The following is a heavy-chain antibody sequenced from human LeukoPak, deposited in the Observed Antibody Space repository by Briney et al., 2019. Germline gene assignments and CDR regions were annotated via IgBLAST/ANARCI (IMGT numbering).Heavy chain of an antibody. CDR1: GGTFSSYA. Sequence: SVKVSCKASGGTFSSYAISWVRQAPGQGLEWMGGIIPIFGTANYAQKFQGRVTITTDESTSTAYMELSSLGSEDTAVYYCARGPPIETMVVIPLDYWGQGTQVTVSS. CDR2: IIPIFGTA. V-gene: IGHV1-69*05. D-gene: IGHD2-21*01. J-gene: IGHJ4*02. CDR3: ARGPPIETMVVIPLDY.